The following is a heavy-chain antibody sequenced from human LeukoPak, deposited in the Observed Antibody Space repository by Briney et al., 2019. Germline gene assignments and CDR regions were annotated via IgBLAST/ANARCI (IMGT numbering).Heavy chain of an antibody. CDR1: GGSICSYY. Sequence: SQTLSLTCTVSGGSICSYYWSWIRQPAGKGLEWIGRIYTSGSTNYNPSLKSRVTMSVDTSKNQFSLKLSSVTAADTAVYYCARDRRSKYRQYCSSTSCYNWFDPWGQGTLVTVSS. CDR2: IYTSGST. V-gene: IGHV4-4*07. CDR3: ARDRRSKYRQYCSSTSCYNWFDP. J-gene: IGHJ5*02. D-gene: IGHD2-2*01.